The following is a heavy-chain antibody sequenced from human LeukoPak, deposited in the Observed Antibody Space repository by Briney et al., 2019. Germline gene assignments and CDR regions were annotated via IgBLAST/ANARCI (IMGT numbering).Heavy chain of an antibody. Sequence: GGSLRLSCEASGFTFSNAWMSWVRQAPGKGLEWVGRIKSKTDGGTTDYAAPVKGRFTISRDDSKNTLYLQMNSLKTEDTAVYYCTTDYSGSYPSLDYWGQGTLVTVSS. CDR1: GFTFSNAW. D-gene: IGHD1-26*01. J-gene: IGHJ4*02. CDR2: IKSKTDGGTT. V-gene: IGHV3-15*01. CDR3: TTDYSGSYPSLDY.